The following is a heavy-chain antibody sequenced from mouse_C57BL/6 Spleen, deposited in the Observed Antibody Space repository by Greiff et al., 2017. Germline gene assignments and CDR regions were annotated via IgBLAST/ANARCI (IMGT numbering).Heavy chain of an antibody. CDR3: ARDSSGYYFDY. V-gene: IGHV5-4*01. CDR2: ISDGGSYT. CDR1: GFTFSSYA. Sequence: EVHLVESGGGLVKPGESLKLSCAASGFTFSSYAMSWVRQTPEKRLEWVATISDGGSYTYYPDNVKGRFTISRDNAKNNLYLQMSHLKSEDTAMYYCARDSSGYYFDYWGQGTTLTVSS. J-gene: IGHJ2*01. D-gene: IGHD3-2*02.